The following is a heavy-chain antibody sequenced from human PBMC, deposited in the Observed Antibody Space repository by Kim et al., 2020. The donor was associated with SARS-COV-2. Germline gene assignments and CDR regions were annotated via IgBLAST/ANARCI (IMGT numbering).Heavy chain of an antibody. J-gene: IGHJ6*02. CDR1: GFNFNNFG. CDR2: ISSEGSKK. V-gene: IGHV3-30*18. D-gene: IGHD3-16*01. CDR3: AKDKSFFMSTFGGESGGIDV. Sequence: GGSLRLSCAASGFNFNNFGIHWVRQAPGKGLEWVALISSEGSKKYYADSLKGRFTISRDSSKNTLYLQMNSLRPEDTAVYFCAKDKSFFMSTFGGESGGIDVWGQGTTVPVPS.